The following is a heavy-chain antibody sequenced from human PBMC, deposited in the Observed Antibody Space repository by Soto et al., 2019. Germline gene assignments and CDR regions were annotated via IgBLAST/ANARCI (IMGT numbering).Heavy chain of an antibody. CDR1: GGSISSYY. CDR2: IYYSGST. V-gene: IGHV4-59*01. Sequence: QVQLQESGPGLVKPSETLSLTCTVSGGSISSYYWSWIRQPPGKGLEWIGYIYYSGSTNYNPSLTSGVTISVGTSKNQFSLKLSSVTAADTAVYYCARDVGYCISTSCYSWFDPWGQGTLVTVSS. D-gene: IGHD2-2*02. J-gene: IGHJ5*02. CDR3: ARDVGYCISTSCYSWFDP.